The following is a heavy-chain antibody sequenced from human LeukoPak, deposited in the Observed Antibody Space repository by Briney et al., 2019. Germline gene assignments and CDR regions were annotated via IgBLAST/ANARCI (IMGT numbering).Heavy chain of an antibody. CDR3: AKNDRYCSSTSCLNDAFDI. CDR1: GFTFSSYA. J-gene: IGHJ3*02. V-gene: IGHV3-23*01. Sequence: QPGGSLRLSCAASGFTFSSYAMSWVRQAPGKGLEWVSAISGSGGSTYYADSVKGRFTISRDNSKNTLYLQMNSLRAEDTAVYYCAKNDRYCSSTSCLNDAFDIWGQGTMVTVSS. CDR2: ISGSGGST. D-gene: IGHD2-2*01.